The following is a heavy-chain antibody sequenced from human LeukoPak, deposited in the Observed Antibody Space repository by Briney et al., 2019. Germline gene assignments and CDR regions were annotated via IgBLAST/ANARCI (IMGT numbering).Heavy chain of an antibody. J-gene: IGHJ4*02. D-gene: IGHD3-22*01. V-gene: IGHV1-24*01. CDR1: GYTLTELS. CDR2: FDPEDGET. CDR3: ATPMYYDSSGYQRPFDY. Sequence: ASVTVSCKVSGYTLTELSMHWVRQAPGKGLEWMGGFDPEDGETIYAQKFQGRVTMTEDTSTDTAYMELSSLRSEDTAVYYCATPMYYDSSGYQRPFDYWGQGTLVTVSS.